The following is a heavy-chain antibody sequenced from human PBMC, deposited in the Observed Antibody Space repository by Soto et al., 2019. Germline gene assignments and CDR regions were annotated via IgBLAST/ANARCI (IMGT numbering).Heavy chain of an antibody. CDR3: ARLLWFGELSPFDYYYYMDV. V-gene: IGHV1-18*01. Sequence: ASVKVSCKASGYTFTSYGISWVRQAPGQGLEWMGWVSAYNGNTNYAQKLQGRVTMTTDTSTSTAYMELRSLRSDDTAVYYCARLLWFGELSPFDYYYYMDVWGKGTTVTVSS. J-gene: IGHJ6*03. CDR2: VSAYNGNT. CDR1: GYTFTSYG. D-gene: IGHD3-10*01.